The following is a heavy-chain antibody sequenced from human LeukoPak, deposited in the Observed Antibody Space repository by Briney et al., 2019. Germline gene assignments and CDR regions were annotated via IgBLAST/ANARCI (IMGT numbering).Heavy chain of an antibody. J-gene: IGHJ4*02. CDR1: GLTFSSYS. Sequence: GGSLRLSCAASGLTFSSYSMNWVRQAPGKGLEWVSSISSSSSYIYYADSVKGRFTISRDNAKNSLYLQMNSLRAEDTAVYYCARDQGSNLFDYWGQGTLVTVSS. CDR2: ISSSSSYI. V-gene: IGHV3-21*01. D-gene: IGHD3-10*01. CDR3: ARDQGSNLFDY.